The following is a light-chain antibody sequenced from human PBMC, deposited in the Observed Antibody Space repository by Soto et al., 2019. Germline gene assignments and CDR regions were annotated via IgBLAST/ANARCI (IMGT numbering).Light chain of an antibody. CDR3: GSWDSSLSAYV. CDR1: SSNIGGNS. J-gene: IGLJ1*01. CDR2: DDN. Sequence: QCLLTQAPSVSAAPGQKVTISCSGSSSNIGGNSVSWYQQLPGTAPKLLIYDDNKRPSGIPDRFSGSKSGTSATLGITGFQTGDEADYYCGSWDSSLSAYVFGTGTKVTVL. V-gene: IGLV1-51*01.